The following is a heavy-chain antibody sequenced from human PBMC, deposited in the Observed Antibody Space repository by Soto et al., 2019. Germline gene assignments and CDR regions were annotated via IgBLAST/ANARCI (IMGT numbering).Heavy chain of an antibody. Sequence: GGSLRLSCAASGFTVSSNYMSWVRQAPGKGLEWVAVISCDGSNTYYADSVKGRFTISRDNSKNTRYLQMNSLRAEDTAVYYCAKRATGTYFDYWGQGTLVTVSS. V-gene: IGHV3-30*18. D-gene: IGHD1-1*01. J-gene: IGHJ4*02. CDR3: AKRATGTYFDY. CDR2: ISCDGSNT. CDR1: GFTVSSNY.